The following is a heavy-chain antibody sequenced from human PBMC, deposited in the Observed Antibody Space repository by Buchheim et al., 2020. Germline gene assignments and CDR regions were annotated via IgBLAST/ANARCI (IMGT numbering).Heavy chain of an antibody. Sequence: VQLVESGGGLVQPGGSLRLSCAASGFTFSSYWMTWVRQAPGKGLEWVAVIWYDGSNKNYADSVKGRFTISRDNSKNTLYLQMNSLRGEDTAVYYCARDSRFWGGSSGYPDHWGQGTL. CDR1: GFTFSSYW. CDR2: IWYDGSNK. V-gene: IGHV3-33*08. CDR3: ARDSRFWGGSSGYPDH. D-gene: IGHD3-22*01. J-gene: IGHJ4*02.